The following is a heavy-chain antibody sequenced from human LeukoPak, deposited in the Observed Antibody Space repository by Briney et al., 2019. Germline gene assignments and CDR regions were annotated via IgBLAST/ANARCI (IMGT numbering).Heavy chain of an antibody. CDR3: ARDPSMVRGVMLFDY. V-gene: IGHV3-30*04. Sequence: SXXLSXAASGFTFNTYAMHWVRQGPGKGLEWVATISYDGSNKFYADFVKGRFTISRDNSKNTLYLQMNSLRAEDTAVFYCARDPSMVRGVMLFDYWGQGTLVTVSS. CDR2: ISYDGSNK. D-gene: IGHD3-10*01. CDR1: GFTFNTYA. J-gene: IGHJ4*02.